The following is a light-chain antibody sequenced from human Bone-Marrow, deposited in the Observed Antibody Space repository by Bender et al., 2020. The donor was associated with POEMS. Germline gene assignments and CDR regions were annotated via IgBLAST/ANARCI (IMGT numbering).Light chain of an antibody. CDR2: EVN. V-gene: IGLV2-23*02. Sequence: QSALTQPASVSGSPGQSITISCTGTSSDVGPYNLVSWYQQHPGKAPKVIIYEVNKRPSGVSDRFSGSKSGNTASLTISGLQAEDEADYYCCAYANSSTVFGGGTKLTVL. CDR1: SSDVGPYNL. CDR3: CAYANSSTV. J-gene: IGLJ3*02.